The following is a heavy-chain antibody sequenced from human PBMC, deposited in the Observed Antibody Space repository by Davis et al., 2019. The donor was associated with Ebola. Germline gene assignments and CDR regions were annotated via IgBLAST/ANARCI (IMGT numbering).Heavy chain of an antibody. CDR2: MNPNSGNT. CDR3: ARGNYYDSSGKGTGYDY. D-gene: IGHD3-22*01. Sequence: ASVKVSCKASGYTFTGYYMHWVRQAPGQGLEWMGWMNPNSGNTGYAQKFQGRVTITRNTSISTAYMELSSLRSEDTAVYYCARGNYYDSSGKGTGYDYWGQGTLVTVSS. CDR1: GYTFTGYY. J-gene: IGHJ4*02. V-gene: IGHV1-8*03.